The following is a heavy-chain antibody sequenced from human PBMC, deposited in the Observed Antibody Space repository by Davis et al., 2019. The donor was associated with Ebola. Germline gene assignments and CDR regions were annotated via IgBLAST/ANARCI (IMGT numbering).Heavy chain of an antibody. CDR2: INSNSYYI. D-gene: IGHD4/OR15-4a*01. CDR1: GFPFSGHN. Sequence: GESLKISCEASGFPFSGHNMGWVRQAPGKGLEWVSSINSNSYYIEYADSVKGRFTISRDNAKNSLYLQLNSLRVEDTAVYYCVRPMGARWGQGTLVTVSS. J-gene: IGHJ4*02. CDR3: VRPMGAR. V-gene: IGHV3-21*01.